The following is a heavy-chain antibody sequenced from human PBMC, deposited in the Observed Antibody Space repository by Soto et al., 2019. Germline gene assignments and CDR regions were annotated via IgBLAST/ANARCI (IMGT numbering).Heavy chain of an antibody. V-gene: IGHV1-18*01. CDR1: GYTFTRYG. CDR2: ISGYNGDT. J-gene: IGHJ6*02. CDR3: AKNGHPPYYYYGLDV. Sequence: QGHLVQSGAEVKKPGTSVKVSCKASGYTFTRYGISLVRQAPGQGLEWMGWISGYNGDTNYAQNLRGRITMTIDTSTSTASMELRSLTSDSTAVYYCAKNGHPPYYYYGLDVWCQGTTVTVSS. D-gene: IGHD2-8*01.